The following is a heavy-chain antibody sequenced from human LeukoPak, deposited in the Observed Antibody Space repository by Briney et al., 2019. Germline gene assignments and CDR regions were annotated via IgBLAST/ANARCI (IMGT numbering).Heavy chain of an antibody. Sequence: PGGSLRLFCAASGFALSSHWMTWVRQAPGKGLEWVAVIWYDGNNKYYADSVKGRFTISRDNSKNTLYLQMNSLRAEDTAVYYCARDATNRVGATIYYFDYWGQGTLVTVSS. J-gene: IGHJ4*02. V-gene: IGHV3-33*08. CDR1: GFALSSHW. D-gene: IGHD1-26*01. CDR3: ARDATNRVGATIYYFDY. CDR2: IWYDGNNK.